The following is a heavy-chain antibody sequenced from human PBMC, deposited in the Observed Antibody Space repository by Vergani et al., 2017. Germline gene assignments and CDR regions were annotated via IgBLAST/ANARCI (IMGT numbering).Heavy chain of an antibody. CDR1: GFVFSESP. V-gene: IGHV3-73*01. D-gene: IGHD3-10*01. Sequence: EVQMVESGGGLVKPGGSLRLSCAASGFVFSESPIHWVRQVPGKGLEWLGHIRRRSEHYATAYGPSLIGRATISRDDSTNTAYLQLSSLGTDDTAIYFCSAQTQSCHDYWGQGNLVAVSS. CDR3: SAQTQSCHDY. CDR2: IRRRSEHYAT. J-gene: IGHJ4*02.